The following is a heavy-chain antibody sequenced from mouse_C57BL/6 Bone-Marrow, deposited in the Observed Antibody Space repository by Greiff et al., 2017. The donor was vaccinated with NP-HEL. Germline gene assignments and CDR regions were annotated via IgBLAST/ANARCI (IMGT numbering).Heavy chain of an antibody. Sequence: VQLQQPGTELVKPGASVKLSCKASGYTFTSYWMHWVKQRPGQGLEWIGNINPSNGGTKYNEKFKSKATLTVDKSSSTAYMQLSSLTSEYSAFYYCTSYYYGSSYNFDDWGQGTTLTVSS. D-gene: IGHD1-1*01. CDR2: INPSNGGT. CDR3: TSYYYGSSYNFDD. V-gene: IGHV1-53*01. J-gene: IGHJ2*01. CDR1: GYTFTSYW.